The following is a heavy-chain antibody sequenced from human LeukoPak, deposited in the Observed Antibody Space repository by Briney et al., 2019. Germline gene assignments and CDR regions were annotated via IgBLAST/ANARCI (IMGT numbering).Heavy chain of an antibody. V-gene: IGHV3-74*01. J-gene: IGHJ4*02. D-gene: IGHD1-1*01. CDR2: INSDGSST. CDR3: AGDGGLERYFDY. Sequence: GGSLRLSCAASGFTFSNYWMHWGRQAPGKGLVWVSRINSDGSSTSYADSVKGRVTISRDNAKNTLYLQMNSLRAEDTAVYYCAGDGGLERYFDYWGQGTLVTVSS. CDR1: GFTFSNYW.